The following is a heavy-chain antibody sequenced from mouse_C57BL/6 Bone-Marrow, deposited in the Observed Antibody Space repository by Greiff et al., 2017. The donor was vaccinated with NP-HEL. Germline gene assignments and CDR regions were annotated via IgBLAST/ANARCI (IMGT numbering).Heavy chain of an antibody. CDR3: ARRSQYQDYDY. J-gene: IGHJ2*01. D-gene: IGHD5-1*01. CDR2: FHPYNDDT. V-gene: IGHV1-47*01. Sequence: VKLQESGAELVKPGASVKMSCKASGYTFTTYPIEWMKQNHGKSLEWIGYFHPYNDDTKYNEKFKGKATLTVEKSSSTVYLQLSRLTSDDSAVFYCARRSQYQDYDYWGQGTTVTVAA. CDR1: GYTFTTYP.